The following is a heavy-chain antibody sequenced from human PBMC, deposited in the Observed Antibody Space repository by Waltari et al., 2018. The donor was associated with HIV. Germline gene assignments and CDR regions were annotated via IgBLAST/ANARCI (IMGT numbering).Heavy chain of an antibody. V-gene: IGHV4-39*01. CDR3: ARRAWFGELLCPFDY. D-gene: IGHD3-10*01. Sequence: QLQLQESGPGLVKPSETLSLTCTVSGGSISSSSYYWGWIRQPPGKGLEWIGSIYYSGSTDYNPSLKSRVTISVDTSKNQFSLKLSSVTAADTAVYYCARRAWFGELLCPFDYWGQGTLVTVSS. CDR2: IYYSGST. J-gene: IGHJ4*02. CDR1: GGSISSSSYY.